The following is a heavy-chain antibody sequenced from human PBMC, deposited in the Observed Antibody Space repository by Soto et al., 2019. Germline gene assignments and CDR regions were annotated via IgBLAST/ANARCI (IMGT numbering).Heavy chain of an antibody. CDR1: GFSVSSNY. CDR3: ARHRHPRGTVGATSPLDP. D-gene: IGHD1-26*01. CDR2: HYSGGST. Sequence: LMXCCALSGFSVSSNYLSWVRQAPGKGLEWVSVHYSGGSTYYADSVQGRFTISRDKSNNTLYLQMRRVRAEDTAVYFCARHRHPRGTVGATSPLDPWGQGTQVTVSS. J-gene: IGHJ5*02. V-gene: IGHV3-53*01.